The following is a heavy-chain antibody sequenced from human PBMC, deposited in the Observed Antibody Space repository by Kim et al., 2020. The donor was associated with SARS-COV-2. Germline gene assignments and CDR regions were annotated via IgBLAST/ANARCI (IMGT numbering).Heavy chain of an antibody. Sequence: GGSLRLSCAASGFTFSSCAMSWVRQAPGKGLEWVSYISSLSYVTKYADSVKGRFIISRDNSKNTVYLQMNSLRADDTAVYFCAKGADSPGYYNCLDSWG. J-gene: IGHJ5*01. D-gene: IGHD3-22*01. CDR3: AKGADSPGYYNCLDS. CDR2: ISSLSYVT. CDR1: GFTFSSCA. V-gene: IGHV3-23*01.